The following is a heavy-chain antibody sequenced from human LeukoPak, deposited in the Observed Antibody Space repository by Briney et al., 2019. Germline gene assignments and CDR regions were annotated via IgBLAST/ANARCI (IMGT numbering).Heavy chain of an antibody. Sequence: LGGALRLSCAASGFTFGSIAMTWGRQAPGKGLEWVSTVRSNGDTTYNADSVKARFTISRDNSKNTVYLEMKSLRVEDTAIYYCAKGQELDDGVFESWGERTLLSVSS. CDR1: GFTFGSIA. J-gene: IGHJ4*02. CDR2: VRSNGDTT. V-gene: IGHV3-23*01. D-gene: IGHD1-1*01. CDR3: AKGQELDDGVFES.